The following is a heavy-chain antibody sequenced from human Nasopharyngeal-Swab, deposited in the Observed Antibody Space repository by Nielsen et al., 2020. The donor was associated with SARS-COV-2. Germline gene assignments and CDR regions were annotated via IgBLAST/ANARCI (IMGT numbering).Heavy chain of an antibody. Sequence: WVRQAPGQGLEWMGRINAILGIANYAQKFQGRVTITADKSTSTAYMELSSLRSEDTAVYYCASGAEDYDSSGYYPYFYYWGQGTLVTVSS. CDR2: INAILGIA. D-gene: IGHD3-22*01. J-gene: IGHJ4*02. CDR3: ASGAEDYDSSGYYPYFYY. V-gene: IGHV1-69*02.